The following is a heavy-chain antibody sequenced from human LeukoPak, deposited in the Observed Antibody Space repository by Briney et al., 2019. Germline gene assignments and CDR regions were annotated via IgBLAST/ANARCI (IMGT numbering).Heavy chain of an antibody. D-gene: IGHD2-8*01. J-gene: IGHJ6*03. V-gene: IGHV3-7*01. CDR2: IKQDGSEA. CDR1: GFTFSSYW. CDR3: ATRYCTIPACRASSYHCMDN. Sequence: GGSLRLSCAASGFTFSSYWMTWVRQAPGKGLEWVANIKQDGSEAYYVDSAKGRFTVSRDNAKSSRYLQLNSLGAEDTAVYYCATRYCTIPACRASSYHCMDNWGKGTTVTVSS.